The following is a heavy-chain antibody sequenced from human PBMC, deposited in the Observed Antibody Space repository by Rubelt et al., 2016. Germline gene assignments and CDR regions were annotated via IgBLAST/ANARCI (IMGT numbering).Heavy chain of an antibody. CDR1: GFTFSSYA. Sequence: VQLLESGGGLVQPGGSLRLSCAASGFTFSSYAMHWVRQAPGKGLEWVAVISYDGSNKYYADSVKGRFTISRDKSKNTLYLQLNSLRAEDTAVYYCAKDGRDIVVANAKFDSWGQGTLVTVSS. J-gene: IGHJ4*02. CDR2: ISYDGSNK. V-gene: IGHV3-30*04. D-gene: IGHD2-2*01. CDR3: AKDGRDIVVANAKFDS.